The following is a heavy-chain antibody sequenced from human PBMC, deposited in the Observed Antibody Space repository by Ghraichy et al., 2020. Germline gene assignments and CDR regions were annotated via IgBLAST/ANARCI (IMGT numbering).Heavy chain of an antibody. J-gene: IGHJ6*02. CDR1: GGSISSYY. D-gene: IGHD3-10*01. Sequence: SETLSLTCTVSGGSISSYYWSWIRQPPGKGLEWIGYIYYSGSTNYNPSLKSRVTISVDTSKNQFSLKLSSVTAADTAVYYCARDFVSRFGEFSGYYGMDVWGQGTTVTVSS. V-gene: IGHV4-59*01. CDR3: ARDFVSRFGEFSGYYGMDV. CDR2: IYYSGST.